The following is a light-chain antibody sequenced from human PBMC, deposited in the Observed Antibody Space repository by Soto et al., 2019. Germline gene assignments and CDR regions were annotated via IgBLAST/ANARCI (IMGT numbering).Light chain of an antibody. V-gene: IGKV1-39*01. CDR3: PQNYSPPLS. J-gene: IGKJ4*01. CDR1: QSISTY. Sequence: DIQMTQSPSSLSASVGDRVTITCRTSQSISTYLSWFQQKPGEAPRLLMYTASSLPSGVPSRFIGSGSGTDFTLTISSLQPEDFATYYCPQNYSPPLSFGGGPKVEV. CDR2: TAS.